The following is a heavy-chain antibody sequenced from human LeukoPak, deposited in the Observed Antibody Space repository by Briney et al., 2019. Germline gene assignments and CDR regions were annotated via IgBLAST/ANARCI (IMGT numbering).Heavy chain of an antibody. J-gene: IGHJ4*02. V-gene: IGHV3-7*01. D-gene: IGHD1-1*01. CDR2: IKQDGSER. CDR3: ATMGLEPLPYYFDY. Sequence: GGSLRLSCAASGFTFSRYWMSWVRQAPGKGLEWVANIKQDGSERYHVDSVRGRSTISRDNAKNSLFLQMNSLRAEDTAVYYCATMGLEPLPYYFDYWGQGTLVTVSS. CDR1: GFTFSRYW.